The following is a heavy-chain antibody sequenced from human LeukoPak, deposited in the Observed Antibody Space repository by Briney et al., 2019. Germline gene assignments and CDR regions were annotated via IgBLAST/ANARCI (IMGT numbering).Heavy chain of an antibody. Sequence: ASVKVSCKASGYTFINYYMHWVRQAPGQGLEWMGIINPSGGTTSYAQNFQGRVTVTRDTSTSTVYMELSSLRSEDTAVYSCAMSSIAARPYYLDYWGQGTLVTVSS. CDR3: AMSSIAARPYYLDY. V-gene: IGHV1-46*01. CDR1: GYTFINYY. CDR2: INPSGGTT. J-gene: IGHJ4*02. D-gene: IGHD6-6*01.